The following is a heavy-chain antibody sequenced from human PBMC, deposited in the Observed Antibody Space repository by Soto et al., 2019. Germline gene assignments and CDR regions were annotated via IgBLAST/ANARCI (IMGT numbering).Heavy chain of an antibody. V-gene: IGHV3-23*01. Sequence: GSLRLSCAASGFTFGSYPMTWVRQAPGKGLEWVSSISSGSDTIFYADSVKGRFIISRDNSRTTLYLQMNSLRAEDMAIYYCARILYSSQRDGVDVWGQGTTVTVSS. CDR3: ARILYSSQRDGVDV. CDR2: ISSGSDTI. D-gene: IGHD2-8*01. CDR1: GFTFGSYP. J-gene: IGHJ6*02.